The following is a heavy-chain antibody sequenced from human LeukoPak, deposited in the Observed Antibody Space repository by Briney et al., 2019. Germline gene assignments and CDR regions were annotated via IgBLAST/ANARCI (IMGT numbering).Heavy chain of an antibody. CDR3: ASLFFTWGGFDY. D-gene: IGHD7-27*01. J-gene: IGHJ4*02. Sequence: SGPTLVKPTQTLTLTCTFSGFSLSTSGVGVGWIRQPPGKALEWLAVIYGGDDKRFSPSPKSRLTITKDTSKNQVILTMTNMDPVDTATYYCASLFFTWGGFDYWGQGTLVTVSS. V-gene: IGHV2-5*02. CDR1: GFSLSTSGVG. CDR2: IYGGDDK.